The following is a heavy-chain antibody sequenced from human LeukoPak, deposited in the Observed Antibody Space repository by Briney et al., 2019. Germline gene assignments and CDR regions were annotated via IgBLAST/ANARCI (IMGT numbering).Heavy chain of an antibody. D-gene: IGHD3-16*01. J-gene: IGHJ6*02. Sequence: SLRLSCAASGFTFSSYWMNWARQAPGKGLEWVASINHNGNVNYYVDSVKGRFTISRDNAKNSLYLQMSNLRAEDAAVYFCARGGGLDVWGQGATVTVSS. V-gene: IGHV3-7*03. CDR2: INHNGNVN. CDR1: GFTFSSYW. CDR3: ARGGGLDV.